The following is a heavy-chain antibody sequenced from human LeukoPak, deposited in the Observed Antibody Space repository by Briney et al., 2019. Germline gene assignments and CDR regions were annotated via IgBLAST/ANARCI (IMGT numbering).Heavy chain of an antibody. CDR1: GGSISSGSYY. D-gene: IGHD2-15*01. J-gene: IGHJ6*03. CDR3: AREFRSRYYYYYMDV. Sequence: SETLSLTCTVSGGSISSGSYYWSWIRQAAGKGLEWIGRIYTSGSTNYNPSLKSRVTISVDTSKNQFSLKLSSVTAADTAVYYCAREFRSRYYYYYMDVWGKGTTVTISS. CDR2: IYTSGST. V-gene: IGHV4-61*02.